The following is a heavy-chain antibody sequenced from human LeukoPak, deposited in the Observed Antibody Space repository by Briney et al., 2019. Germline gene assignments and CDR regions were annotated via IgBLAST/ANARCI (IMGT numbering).Heavy chain of an antibody. CDR2: IYDSGST. CDR3: AREHQYSSSWSYYYYYMDV. Sequence: SETLSLTCTVSGGSISSYYWSWIRQPPGKGLEWIGYIYDSGSTNYNPSLKSRVTISVDTSKNRFSLKLSSVTAADTAVYYCAREHQYSSSWSYYYYYMDVWGKGTTVTISS. V-gene: IGHV4-59*01. J-gene: IGHJ6*03. CDR1: GGSISSYY. D-gene: IGHD6-13*01.